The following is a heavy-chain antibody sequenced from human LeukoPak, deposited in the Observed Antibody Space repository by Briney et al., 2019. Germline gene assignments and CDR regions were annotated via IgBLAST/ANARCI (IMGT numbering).Heavy chain of an antibody. CDR1: GGSISSYY. CDR2: IYTSGST. CDR3: ARDRQYQPLPYFDY. Sequence: SETLSLTCTVSGGSISSYYWSWIRQPAGKGLEWIGRIYTSGSTNYNPSLKSRVTMSVDTSKNQFSLKLSSVTAADTAVYYCARDRQYQPLPYFDYWGQGTLVTVSS. J-gene: IGHJ4*02. D-gene: IGHD2-2*01. V-gene: IGHV4-4*07.